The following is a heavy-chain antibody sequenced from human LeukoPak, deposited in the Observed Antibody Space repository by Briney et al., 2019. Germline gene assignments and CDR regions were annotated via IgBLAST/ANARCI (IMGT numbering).Heavy chain of an antibody. J-gene: IGHJ5*02. D-gene: IGHD6-6*01. V-gene: IGHV1-69*04. Sequence: ASVKVSCKASGGTFSSYAISWVRQAPGQGLEWMGRIIPILGIANYAQKFQGRVTITADKSTSTAYMELSSLRSEDTAVYYCARDSSGEYSSSSGRELEGWFDPWGQGTLVTVSS. CDR2: IIPILGIA. CDR3: ARDSSGEYSSSSGRELEGWFDP. CDR1: GGTFSSYA.